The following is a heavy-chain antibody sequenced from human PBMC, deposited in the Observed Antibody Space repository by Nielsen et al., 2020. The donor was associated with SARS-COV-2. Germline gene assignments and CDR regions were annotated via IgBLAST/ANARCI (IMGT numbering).Heavy chain of an antibody. Sequence: SVKVSCKASGGTFSSYAISWVRQAPGQGLEWMGGIIPIFGTANYAQKFQGRVTITADESTSTAYMELSRLRSDDTAVYYCARVGSGVVPGPLGIGMWYSYYYMDVWGKGTTVTVSS. CDR1: GGTFSSYA. V-gene: IGHV1-69*13. CDR2: IIPIFGTA. D-gene: IGHD2-2*01. J-gene: IGHJ6*03. CDR3: ARVGSGVVPGPLGIGMWYSYYYMDV.